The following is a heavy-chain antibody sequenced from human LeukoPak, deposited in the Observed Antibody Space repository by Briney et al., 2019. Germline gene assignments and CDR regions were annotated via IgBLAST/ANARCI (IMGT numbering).Heavy chain of an antibody. CDR1: GGSISSYY. V-gene: IGHV4-4*09. J-gene: IGHJ4*02. CDR3: ARHRGYSSSPFDY. D-gene: IGHD6-6*01. Sequence: SETMSLTCTVSGGSISSYYWSWIRQPPGKGLEWIGNIYTSGSTNYNPSLKSRVTISVDTSKNQFSLKLSSVTAADTAVYYCARHRGYSSSPFDYWGQGTLVTVSS. CDR2: IYTSGST.